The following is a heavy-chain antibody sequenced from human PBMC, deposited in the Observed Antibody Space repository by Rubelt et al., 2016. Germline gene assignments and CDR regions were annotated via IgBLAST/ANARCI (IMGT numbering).Heavy chain of an antibody. CDR2: IWYDGSNK. V-gene: IGHV3-33*01. CDR3: ARGGMGGSTGYFDY. D-gene: IGHD1-26*01. J-gene: IGHJ4*02. CDR1: GFTFSSYG. Sequence: GGGVVQPGRSLRLSCAASGFTFSSYGMHWVRQAPGKGLEWVAVIWYDGSNKYYADSVKGRFTISRDNSKNTLYLQMNSLRAEDTAVYYCARGGMGGSTGYFDYWGQGTLVTVSS.